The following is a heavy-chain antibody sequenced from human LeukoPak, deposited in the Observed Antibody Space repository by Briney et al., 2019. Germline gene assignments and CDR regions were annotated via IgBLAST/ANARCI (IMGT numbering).Heavy chain of an antibody. J-gene: IGHJ3*02. D-gene: IGHD6-19*01. CDR1: GYTFSSYG. V-gene: IGHV3-30*18. Sequence: GGSLRLSCAASGYTFSSYGMHRVRQAPGKGLEWVAVISYDGSNKYYADSVKGRFTISRDNSKNTLYLQMNSLRAEDTAVYYCAKGDGRQWLAGHAFDIWGQGTMVTVSS. CDR3: AKGDGRQWLAGHAFDI. CDR2: ISYDGSNK.